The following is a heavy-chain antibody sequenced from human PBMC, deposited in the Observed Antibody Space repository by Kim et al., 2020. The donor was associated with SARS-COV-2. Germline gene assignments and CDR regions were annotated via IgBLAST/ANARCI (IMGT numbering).Heavy chain of an antibody. J-gene: IGHJ5*02. CDR1: GYTFTSYY. V-gene: IGHV1-46*01. Sequence: ASVKVSCKASGYTFTSYYMHWVRQAPGQGLEWMGIINPSGGSTSYAQKFQGRVTMTRDTSTSTVYMELSSLRSEDTAVYYCARVRSGYGALNWFDPWGQGTLVTVSS. CDR2: INPSGGST. D-gene: IGHD5-12*01. CDR3: ARVRSGYGALNWFDP.